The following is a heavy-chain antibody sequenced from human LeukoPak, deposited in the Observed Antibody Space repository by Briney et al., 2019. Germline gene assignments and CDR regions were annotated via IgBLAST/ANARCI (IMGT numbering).Heavy chain of an antibody. J-gene: IGHJ5*02. D-gene: IGHD2-2*01. V-gene: IGHV6-1*01. Sequence: QTLSLTCAISGDIXSSNSVTWNWIRQSPSRGLEWLGRTYYRSTWCNDYAVSVRGRITVNPDTSKNQFSLHLNSVTPEDTAVYYCARRLTQYDCFDPWGQGILVTVSS. CDR3: ARRLTQYDCFDP. CDR2: TYYRSTWCN. CDR1: GDIXSSNSVT.